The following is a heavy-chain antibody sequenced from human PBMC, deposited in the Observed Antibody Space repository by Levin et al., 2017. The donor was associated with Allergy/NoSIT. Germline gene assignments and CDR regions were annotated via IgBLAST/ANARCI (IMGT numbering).Heavy chain of an antibody. Sequence: GESLKISCAASGFTFSSYGMHWVRQAPGKGLEWVAVISYDGSNKYYADSVKGRFTISRDNSKNTLYLQMNSLRAEDTAVYYCAKDTAGYSGSYYSFDYWGQGTLVTVSS. CDR3: AKDTAGYSGSYYSFDY. CDR1: GFTFSSYG. V-gene: IGHV3-30*18. CDR2: ISYDGSNK. J-gene: IGHJ4*02. D-gene: IGHD1-26*01.